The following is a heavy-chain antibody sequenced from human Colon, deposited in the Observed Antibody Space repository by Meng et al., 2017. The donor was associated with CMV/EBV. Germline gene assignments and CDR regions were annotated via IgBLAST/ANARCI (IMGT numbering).Heavy chain of an antibody. CDR3: AKDVVVVPAASSYYYSMDV. J-gene: IGHJ6*02. CDR1: GFTFSSYG. D-gene: IGHD2-2*01. V-gene: IGHV3-30*02. Sequence: GGSLRLSCAASGFTFSSYGMHWVRQAPGKGLEWVAFIRYDGSNKYYADSVKGRFTISRDNSKNTLYLQMNSLRAEDTAVYYCAKDVVVVPAASSYYYSMDVWGQGTTVTVSS. CDR2: IRYDGSNK.